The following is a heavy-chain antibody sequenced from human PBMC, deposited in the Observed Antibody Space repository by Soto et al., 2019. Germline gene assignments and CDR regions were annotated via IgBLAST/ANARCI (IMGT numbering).Heavy chain of an antibody. Sequence: GASVKVSCKASGGTFSSYAISWVRQAPGQGLEWMGGIIPIFGTANYAQKFQGRVTITADESTSTAYMELSSLRSEDTAVYYCARVQYSGYDIYYFDYWGQGTLVTVS. V-gene: IGHV1-69*13. CDR2: IIPIFGTA. D-gene: IGHD5-12*01. CDR1: GGTFSSYA. CDR3: ARVQYSGYDIYYFDY. J-gene: IGHJ4*02.